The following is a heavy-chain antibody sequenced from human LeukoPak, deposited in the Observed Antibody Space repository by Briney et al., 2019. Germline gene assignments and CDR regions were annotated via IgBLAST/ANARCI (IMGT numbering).Heavy chain of an antibody. D-gene: IGHD6-6*01. V-gene: IGHV4-61*02. J-gene: IGHJ4*02. CDR1: GGSISSGSYY. Sequence: SETLSLTCTVPGGSISSGSYYWSWIRQPAGKGLQWIGRIYTSGITNYNPSLKSRVTISVDTSRNQFSLKLISVTAADTAVYYCARDSSSAGGHDYWGQGTLVTVSS. CDR2: IYTSGIT. CDR3: ARDSSSAGGHDY.